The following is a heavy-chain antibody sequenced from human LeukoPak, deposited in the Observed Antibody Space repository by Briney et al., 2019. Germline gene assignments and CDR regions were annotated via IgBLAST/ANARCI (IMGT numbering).Heavy chain of an antibody. CDR2: IYSGGST. CDR3: AKGAGTEYFDY. V-gene: IGHV3-53*05. J-gene: IGHJ4*02. Sequence: GGSLRLSCAASGFTVSSNYMSWVRQAPGKGLEWVSVIYSGGSTYYADSVKGRFTISRDNAKNSLYLQMNSLRAEDMALYYCAKGAGTEYFDYWGQGTLVTVSS. D-gene: IGHD6-19*01. CDR1: GFTVSSNY.